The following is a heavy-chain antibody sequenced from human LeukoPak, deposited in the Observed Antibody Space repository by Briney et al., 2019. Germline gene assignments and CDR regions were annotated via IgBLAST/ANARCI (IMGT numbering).Heavy chain of an antibody. Sequence: PGGSLRLSCAASGFTFSSYAMSWVCQAPGKGLEWVANIKQDGSEKYYMDSVKGRFTISRDNAKNSLYLQMNSLRAEDTAVYYCARGWLRLRYRNYYYYYGMDVWGQGTTVTVSS. CDR2: IKQDGSEK. J-gene: IGHJ6*02. D-gene: IGHD5-12*01. CDR1: GFTFSSYA. V-gene: IGHV3-7*01. CDR3: ARGWLRLRYRNYYYYYGMDV.